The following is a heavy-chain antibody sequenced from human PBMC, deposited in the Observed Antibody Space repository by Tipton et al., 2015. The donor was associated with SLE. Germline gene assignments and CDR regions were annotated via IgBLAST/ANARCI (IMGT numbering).Heavy chain of an antibody. D-gene: IGHD6-13*01. CDR2: IYYSGST. CDR1: GGSISSGGYS. V-gene: IGHV4-61*08. Sequence: TLSLTCAVSGGSISSGGYSWSWIRQPPGKGLEWIGYIYYSGSTNYNPSLKSRVTISVDTSKNQFSLKLSSVTAADTAVYYCARDGSSWGFDYWGQGTLVTVSS. J-gene: IGHJ4*02. CDR3: ARDGSSWGFDY.